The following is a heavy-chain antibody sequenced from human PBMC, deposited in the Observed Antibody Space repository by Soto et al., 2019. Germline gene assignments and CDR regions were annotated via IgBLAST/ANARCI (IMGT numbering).Heavy chain of an antibody. CDR1: GYTFTSYG. J-gene: IGHJ4*02. CDR3: ARVRYYDSSGYYYFDY. Sequence: ASVKVSCKASGYTFTSYGISWVRQAPGQGLEWMGWISAYNGNTNYAQKLQGRVTMTTDTSTSTAYMELRSLRSDDTAVYYCARVRYYDSSGYYYFDYWGQGTLVTVSS. D-gene: IGHD3-22*01. V-gene: IGHV1-18*04. CDR2: ISAYNGNT.